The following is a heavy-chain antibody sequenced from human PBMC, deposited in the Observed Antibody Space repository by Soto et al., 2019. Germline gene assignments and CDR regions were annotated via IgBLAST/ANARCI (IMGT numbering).Heavy chain of an antibody. CDR1: GFIFTDYY. J-gene: IGHJ5*02. CDR3: ARVASGSPNWFDP. Sequence: PGGSLRLSCAASGFIFTDYYMSWIRQAPGKGLEWVSYISSSGSTIYYADSVKGRITISRDNAKNSLYLQMNSLRAEDTAVYYCARVASGSPNWFDPWGQGTLVTVSS. D-gene: IGHD1-26*01. V-gene: IGHV3-11*01. CDR2: ISSSGSTI.